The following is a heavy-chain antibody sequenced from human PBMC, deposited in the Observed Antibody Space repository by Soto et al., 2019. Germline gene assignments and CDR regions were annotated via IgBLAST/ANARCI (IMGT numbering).Heavy chain of an antibody. V-gene: IGHV1-69*13. CDR3: ARDPNLRYYDFWSGRVNWFDP. Sequence: GASVKVSCKASGGTFSSYAISWVRQAPGQGLEWMGGIIPIFGTANYAQKFQGRVTITADESTSTAYMELSSLRSEDTAVYYCARDPNLRYYDFWSGRVNWFDPWGQGTLVTVSS. CDR2: IIPIFGTA. D-gene: IGHD3-3*01. J-gene: IGHJ5*02. CDR1: GGTFSSYA.